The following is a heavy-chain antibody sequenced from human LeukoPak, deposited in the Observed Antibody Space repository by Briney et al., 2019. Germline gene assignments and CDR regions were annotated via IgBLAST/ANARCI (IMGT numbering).Heavy chain of an antibody. D-gene: IGHD6-13*01. CDR1: GSLFTTYW. J-gene: IGHJ6*02. CDR3: AKDGSDTIAAATYYYYPMDV. CDR2: ISSDGKNK. Sequence: GGSLKISCEGSGSLFTTYWISWVRQAPGKGLEWVAAISSDGKNKFYTDSVKGRFTISRDNSKNTLYLQINSLRGEDTAVYHCAKDGSDTIAAATYYYYPMDVWGQGTTVIVSS. V-gene: IGHV3-30*18.